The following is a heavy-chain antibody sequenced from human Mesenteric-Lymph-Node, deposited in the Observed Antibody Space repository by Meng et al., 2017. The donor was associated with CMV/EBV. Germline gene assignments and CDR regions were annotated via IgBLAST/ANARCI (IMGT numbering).Heavy chain of an antibody. CDR3: ARGNSNYGY. D-gene: IGHD4-11*01. CDR2: ISYDGNNK. V-gene: IGHV3-30-3*01. J-gene: IGHJ4*02. CDR1: GITFSSYA. Sequence: GESLKISCAASGITFSSYAMHWVRQAPGKGLEWAAVISYDGNNKYYADSVKGRFTISRDKSKNTLYLQVNSLRAEDTAVYYCARGNSNYGYWGQGTLVTVSS.